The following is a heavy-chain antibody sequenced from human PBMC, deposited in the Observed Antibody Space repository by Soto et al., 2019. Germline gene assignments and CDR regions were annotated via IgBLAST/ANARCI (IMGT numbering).Heavy chain of an antibody. CDR2: IIPIFGTA. CDR3: AREVAYSSGVYLEMATIPSYFDY. J-gene: IGHJ4*02. D-gene: IGHD5-12*01. CDR1: GGTFSSYA. V-gene: IGHV1-69*13. Sequence: ASVKVSCKASGGTFSSYAISWVRQAPGQGLEWMGGIIPIFGTANYAQKFQGRVTITADESTSTAYMELSSLRSEDTAVYYCAREVAYSSGVYLEMATIPSYFDYWGQGTLVTVSS.